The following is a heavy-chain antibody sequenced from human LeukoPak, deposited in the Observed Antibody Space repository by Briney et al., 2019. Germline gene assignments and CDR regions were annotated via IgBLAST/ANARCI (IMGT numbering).Heavy chain of an antibody. D-gene: IGHD1-7*01. CDR3: ARASLGGYNWNYGQGYP. CDR1: GFTFSSYW. Sequence: GGSLRLSCAASGFTFSSYWMSWVRQAPGKGLEWVANIKQDGSEKYYVDSVKGRFTISRDTSKNTLYLQMNSLRVEDTAVYYCARASLGGYNWNYGQGYPWGQGTLVTVSS. CDR2: IKQDGSEK. J-gene: IGHJ5*02. V-gene: IGHV3-7*01.